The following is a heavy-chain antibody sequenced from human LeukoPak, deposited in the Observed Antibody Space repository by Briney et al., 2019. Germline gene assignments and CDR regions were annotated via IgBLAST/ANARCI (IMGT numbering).Heavy chain of an antibody. V-gene: IGHV3-23*01. J-gene: IGHJ3*02. CDR3: AKDELRFLGAYAFDI. CDR1: GFTFSSYA. Sequence: GGSLRLSCAASGFTFSSYAMSWVRQAPGKGLEWVSDINGSGGSTYYADPMKGRFTISRDNSKNTLYLQMNSLRAEDTAVYYCAKDELRFLGAYAFDIWGQGTMVTVSS. CDR2: INGSGGST. D-gene: IGHD3-3*01.